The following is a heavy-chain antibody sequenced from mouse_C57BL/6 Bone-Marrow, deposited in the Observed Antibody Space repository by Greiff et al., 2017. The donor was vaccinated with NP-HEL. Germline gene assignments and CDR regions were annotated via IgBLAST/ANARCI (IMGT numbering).Heavy chain of an antibody. Sequence: EVMLVESGGGLVQPGGSLKLSCAASGFTFSDYYMYWVRQTPEKRLEWVAYISNGGGSTYYPDTVKGRFTISRDNAKNTLYLQMSRLKSEDTAMYYCARQGYDDDYFDYWGQGTTLTVSS. CDR2: ISNGGGST. CDR1: GFTFSDYY. D-gene: IGHD2-4*01. J-gene: IGHJ2*01. CDR3: ARQGYDDDYFDY. V-gene: IGHV5-12*01.